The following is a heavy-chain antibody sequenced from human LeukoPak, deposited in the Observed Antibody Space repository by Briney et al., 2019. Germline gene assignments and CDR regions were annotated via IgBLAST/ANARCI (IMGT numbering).Heavy chain of an antibody. CDR2: INHNGST. CDR1: GGSFSGYY. D-gene: IGHD6-13*01. J-gene: IGHJ4*02. Sequence: PSETLSLTCAVYGGSFSGYYWSWIRQPPGKGLEWIGEINHNGSTNYNPSLKSRVTVSVDTSKNQFSLKLSSVTAADTAVYYCARGLEVGSSWYYFDYWGQGTLVTVSS. V-gene: IGHV4-34*01. CDR3: ARGLEVGSSWYYFDY.